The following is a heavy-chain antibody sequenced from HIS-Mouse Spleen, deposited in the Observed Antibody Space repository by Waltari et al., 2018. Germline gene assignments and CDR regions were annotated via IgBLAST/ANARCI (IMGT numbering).Heavy chain of an antibody. CDR2: IYYSGST. D-gene: IGHD6-13*01. CDR1: AASIRSSGYY. J-gene: IGHJ2*01. V-gene: IGHV4-39*07. CDR3: AREIPYSSSWYDWYFDL. Sequence: QLQLQESGPGLVKPSETLSLTSPVSAASIRSSGYYWRRIRQPPGKGLEWIGSIYYSGSTYYNPSLKSRVTISVDTSKNQFSLKLSSVTAADTAVYYCAREIPYSSSWYDWYFDLWGRGTLVTVSS.